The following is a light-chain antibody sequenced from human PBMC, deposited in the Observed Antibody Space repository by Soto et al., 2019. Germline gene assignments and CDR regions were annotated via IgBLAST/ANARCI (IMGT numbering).Light chain of an antibody. CDR1: QSLSSNS. Sequence: EIVLTQSPGTLSLSPGEGAALSCRASQSLSSNSLAWYQHQPGQAHRLLIYGASSKATGIHDRFNGSGSGTEFTLTIRRLEPEDFAVYYCKQYSSSPQTFGQGTKVDIK. J-gene: IGKJ1*01. CDR2: GAS. CDR3: KQYSSSPQT. V-gene: IGKV3-20*01.